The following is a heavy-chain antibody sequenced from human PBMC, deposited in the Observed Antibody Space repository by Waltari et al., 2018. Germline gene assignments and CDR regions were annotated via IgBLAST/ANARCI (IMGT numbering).Heavy chain of an antibody. CDR2: IDGGSGTT. D-gene: IGHD6-19*01. V-gene: IGHV4-59*12. J-gene: IGHJ4*02. CDR1: GGSISGYS. CDR3: ARELRWLGIDY. Sequence: QVQLQESGPGLVKPSETLSLTCAVSGGSISGYSWSWPRQAPGKGLEWIGQIDGGSGTTSYKPSLESRVTTSIDTSKNQLSLKLNSVTAADTAVYYCARELRWLGIDYWGQGVLVTVSS.